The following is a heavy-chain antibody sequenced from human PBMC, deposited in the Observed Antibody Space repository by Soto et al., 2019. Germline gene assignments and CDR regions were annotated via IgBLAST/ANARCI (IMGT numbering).Heavy chain of an antibody. CDR3: VSDRGYGHASVPYS. D-gene: IGHD5-18*01. CDR1: GFAFSSYG. V-gene: IGHV3-30*03. J-gene: IGHJ4*02. CDR2: ISYDGSLQ. Sequence: QAPLVESGGGVVQPGRSLRLSCAASGFAFSSYGMHWVRQAPGTGLEWVAVISYDGSLQHYADSVKGRFTISRDNSKNMVLLQMSSLRAEDTAVYYCVSDRGYGHASVPYSWGQGTLVSVS.